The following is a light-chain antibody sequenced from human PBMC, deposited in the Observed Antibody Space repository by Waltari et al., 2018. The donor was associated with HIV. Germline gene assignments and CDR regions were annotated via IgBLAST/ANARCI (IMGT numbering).Light chain of an antibody. CDR1: QRVSSSY. Sequence: EIILTQSPPTLSVSPGERATPSCWASQRVSSSYLAWYQQRPGQAPRLLIYGASNRATGVPDRSSGSGSGTQFTLTISRMQPEDFALYYCQQDGTSPITFGGGTRVEIK. V-gene: IGKV3-20*01. J-gene: IGKJ4*01. CDR2: GAS. CDR3: QQDGTSPIT.